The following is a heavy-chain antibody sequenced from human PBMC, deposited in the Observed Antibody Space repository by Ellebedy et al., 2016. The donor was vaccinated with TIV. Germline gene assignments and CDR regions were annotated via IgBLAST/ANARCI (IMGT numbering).Heavy chain of an antibody. V-gene: IGHV1-2*02. Sequence: AASVKVSCKASAYTFSVYYIHWVRHAPGHGLEWMGWINSNSRGTNYAQKFAGMVTMTRDTSISTAYTELSRRSSDDTAVYYCARDGIAEGYWGQGTLVTVSS. CDR1: AYTFSVYY. D-gene: IGHD6-13*01. CDR2: INSNSRGT. CDR3: ARDGIAEGY. J-gene: IGHJ4*02.